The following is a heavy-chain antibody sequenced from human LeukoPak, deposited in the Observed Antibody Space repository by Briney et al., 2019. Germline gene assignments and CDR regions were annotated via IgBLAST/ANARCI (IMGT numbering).Heavy chain of an antibody. J-gene: IGHJ5*02. CDR2: IYYSGST. CDR3: ARDSNYYGSGSYFSYWFDP. V-gene: IGHV4-39*07. CDR1: GGSISSSNYY. D-gene: IGHD3-10*01. Sequence: PSETLSLTCTVSGGSISSSNYYWGWIRQPPGKGLEWIGSIYYSGSTYYNPSLKSRVTISVDTSKNQFSLKLSSVTAADTAVYYCARDSNYYGSGSYFSYWFDPWGQGTLVTVSS.